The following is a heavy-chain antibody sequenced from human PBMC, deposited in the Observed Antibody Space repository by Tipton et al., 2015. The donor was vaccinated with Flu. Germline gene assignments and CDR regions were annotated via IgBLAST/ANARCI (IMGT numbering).Heavy chain of an antibody. J-gene: IGHJ3*01. V-gene: IGHV4-59*08. Sequence: TLSLTCSVSNGSTNSHYWTWIRQPPGKGLEWIGYVYYLGTTNYNPSLKSRVTMSIDTSKNQFFLKLTSVTAADTAVYYCARQGSVWKRRTFDLWGQGTMVTVSS. CDR2: VYYLGTT. CDR3: ARQGSVWKRRTFDL. D-gene: IGHD1-1*01. CDR1: NGSTNSHY.